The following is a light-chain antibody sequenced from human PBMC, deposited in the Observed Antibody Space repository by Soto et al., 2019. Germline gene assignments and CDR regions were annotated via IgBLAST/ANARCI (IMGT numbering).Light chain of an antibody. CDR2: QVS. CDR3: MQGTHWPPT. V-gene: IGKV2-30*01. J-gene: IGKJ5*01. CDR1: QSLGYGDGNTY. Sequence: EAVMAQSPLSLPVTLGQPASISCRSNQSLGYGDGNTYLSCMQQRPGQSPRRLIYQVSKRDSGVPGRFSCSRSATDFTRNISRVEAEDVGVDYYMQGTHWPPTFGRGTRLEIK.